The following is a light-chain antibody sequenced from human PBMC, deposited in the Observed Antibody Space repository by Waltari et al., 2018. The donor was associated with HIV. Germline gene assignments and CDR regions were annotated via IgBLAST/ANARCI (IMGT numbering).Light chain of an antibody. Sequence: QSVLTQPPSVSGAPGQRVTISCTGSNSTIGAGYGVPWYQHLPGAAPKRLIYDINNRPSGVPDRFSGSKSGTSASLAITGLQVEDEGDYFCQSYDSSLNVIFGGGTKLTVL. CDR2: DIN. J-gene: IGLJ2*01. V-gene: IGLV1-40*01. CDR1: NSTIGAGYG. CDR3: QSYDSSLNVI.